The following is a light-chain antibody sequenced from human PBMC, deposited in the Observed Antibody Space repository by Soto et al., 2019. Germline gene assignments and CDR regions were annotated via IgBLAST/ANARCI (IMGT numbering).Light chain of an antibody. CDR1: QTINNW. Sequence: DILMTQSPSALSASVGARVTITCRASQTINNWVAWYQQKPGKAPQLLIYDASILESGVPSRFSGSRSGTDFTLTIISRQHDDFATYYCHQYNHHFVQGTKLESK. CDR2: DAS. V-gene: IGKV1-5*01. CDR3: HQYNHH. J-gene: IGKJ2*01.